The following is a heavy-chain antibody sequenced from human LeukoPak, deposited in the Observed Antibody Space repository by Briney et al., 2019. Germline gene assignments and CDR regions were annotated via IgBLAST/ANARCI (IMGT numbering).Heavy chain of an antibody. CDR3: AKGRRGSGGYYYFDY. D-gene: IGHD3-10*01. CDR1: GDSVSTYY. J-gene: IGHJ4*02. Sequence: LETLSLTCTVSGDSVSTYYWSWIRQPAGKGLEWIGRIYTGGSTNYNPSLKSRVTMSLDTSKNQFSLKLSSVTAADTAVYYCAKGRRGSGGYYYFDYWGQGTLVTVSS. CDR2: IYTGGST. V-gene: IGHV4-4*07.